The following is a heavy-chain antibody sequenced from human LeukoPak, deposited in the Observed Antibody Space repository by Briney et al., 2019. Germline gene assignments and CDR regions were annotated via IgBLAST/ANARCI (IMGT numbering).Heavy chain of an antibody. D-gene: IGHD6-6*01. CDR3: ARGPYSSSFFWFDP. V-gene: IGHV1-8*01. CDR1: GYTFTSYD. CDR2: MNPNSGNT. J-gene: IGHJ5*02. Sequence: GASVKVSCKASGYTFTSYDINWVRQATGQGLEWMGWMNPNSGNTSYAQKFQGRVTMTRNTSISTAYMELSSLRSEDTAVYYCARGPYSSSFFWFDPWGQGTLVTVSS.